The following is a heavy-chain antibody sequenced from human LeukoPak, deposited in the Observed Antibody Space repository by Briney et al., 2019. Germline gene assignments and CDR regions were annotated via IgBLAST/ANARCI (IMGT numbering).Heavy chain of an antibody. CDR1: GFTFSSYA. Sequence: QPGGSLRLSCAASGFTFSSYAMSWVRQAPGKGLEWVSAISGSGGSTYYADPVKGRFTISRDNSKNTLYLQMNSLRAEDTAVYYCAKPRGTKYPDSSGYYPEYFQHWGQGTLVTVSS. J-gene: IGHJ1*01. D-gene: IGHD3-22*01. V-gene: IGHV3-23*01. CDR3: AKPRGTKYPDSSGYYPEYFQH. CDR2: ISGSGGST.